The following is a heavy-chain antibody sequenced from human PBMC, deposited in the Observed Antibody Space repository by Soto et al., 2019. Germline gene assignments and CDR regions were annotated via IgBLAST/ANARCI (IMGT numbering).Heavy chain of an antibody. V-gene: IGHV3-48*02. J-gene: IGHJ6*02. CDR3: ARAASNTYYYHGLDV. CDR1: GFTFSTYG. Sequence: GGSVRLSCTAPGFTFSTYGMNWVRQAPGKGLEWVSSITSSSSGIYYAESMKGRFTVSRDDAQNSLFLQMNSLRDEDTAVYYCARAASNTYYYHGLDVWGQGTTVTVSS. CDR2: ITSSSSGI.